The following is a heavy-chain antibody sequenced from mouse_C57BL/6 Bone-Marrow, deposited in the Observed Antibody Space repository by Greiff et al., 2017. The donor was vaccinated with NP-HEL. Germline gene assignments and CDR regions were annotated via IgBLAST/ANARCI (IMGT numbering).Heavy chain of an antibody. CDR2: ISSGSSTI. J-gene: IGHJ4*01. V-gene: IGHV5-17*01. Sequence: EVKLMESGGGLVKPGGSLKLSCAASGFTFSDYGMHWVRQAPEKGLEWVAYISSGSSTIYYADTVKGRFTISRDNAKNTLFLQMTSLRSEDTAMYYCARRYYGRGHYAMDYWGQGTSVTVSS. D-gene: IGHD1-1*01. CDR1: GFTFSDYG. CDR3: ARRYYGRGHYAMDY.